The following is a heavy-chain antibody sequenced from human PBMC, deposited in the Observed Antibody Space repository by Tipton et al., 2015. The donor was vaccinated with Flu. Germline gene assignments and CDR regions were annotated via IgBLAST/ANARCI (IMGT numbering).Heavy chain of an antibody. CDR2: TYYRSEWNN. V-gene: IGHV6-1*01. CDR3: ARGGLWESRGFDY. CDR1: GDSVSRDGAA. D-gene: IGHD1-26*01. J-gene: IGHJ4*02. Sequence: GLVKPSQTLSLTCAISGDSVSRDGAAWNWIRQSPSRGLEWLGRTYYRSEWNNDYAVSVKSRITINPDTSKNQFSLQLKSVTPEDTAVYYCARGGLWESRGFDYWGQGTLVTVSS.